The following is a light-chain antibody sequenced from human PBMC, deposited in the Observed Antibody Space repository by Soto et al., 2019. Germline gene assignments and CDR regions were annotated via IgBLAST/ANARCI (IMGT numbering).Light chain of an antibody. CDR2: GAS. Sequence: DIVLTQSPGTLSLSPGERANLSCRASQRVGSSYLAWYQQKPGQAPSLLMYGASSRATGIPDRFSGSGSGTDFTLTISRLDPEDFAVYYCQQYGNSPRTFGQGTKV. V-gene: IGKV3-20*01. J-gene: IGKJ1*01. CDR1: QRVGSSY. CDR3: QQYGNSPRT.